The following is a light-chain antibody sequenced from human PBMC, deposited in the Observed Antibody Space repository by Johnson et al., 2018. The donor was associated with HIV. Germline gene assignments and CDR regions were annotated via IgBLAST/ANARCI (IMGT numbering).Light chain of an antibody. CDR1: SSNIGNNY. V-gene: IGLV1-51*01. CDR3: GTWDSSLSEGV. J-gene: IGLJ1*01. Sequence: QSVLTQPPSVSAAPGQKVTISCSGSSSNIGNNYVSWYQQLPGTAPKLLIYDNNKRPSGIPDRFSGSKSGTSATLGITGLQTGDEADYDCGTWDSSLSEGVFGTDTNITL. CDR2: DNN.